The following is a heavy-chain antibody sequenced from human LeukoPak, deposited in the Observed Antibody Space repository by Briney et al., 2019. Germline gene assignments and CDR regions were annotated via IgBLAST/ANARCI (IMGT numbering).Heavy chain of an antibody. D-gene: IGHD4-17*01. Sequence: SGTLSLTCSVPTDSISGYYWSWIRQPPGKGLEWIGYVYYSGSTNYNPSLKSRVTISVDTSKNQFSLKLSSVTAADTAVYYCARDYGGNSRTLYYYYGMDVWGQGTTVTVSS. CDR2: VYYSGST. J-gene: IGHJ6*02. V-gene: IGHV4-59*01. CDR1: TDSISGYY. CDR3: ARDYGGNSRTLYYYYGMDV.